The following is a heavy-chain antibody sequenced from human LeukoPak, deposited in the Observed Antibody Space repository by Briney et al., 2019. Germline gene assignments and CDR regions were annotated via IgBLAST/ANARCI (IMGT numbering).Heavy chain of an antibody. V-gene: IGHV3-11*04. D-gene: IGHD3-10*02. Sequence: GGSLRLSCAASGFTFSDYYMSWIRQAPGKGLEWISYISSSDSTISYADSVKGRFTISRDNAKKSLYLQMNSLRAEDTAVYYCAELGITMIGGVWGKGTTVTISS. CDR2: ISSSDSTI. CDR1: GFTFSDYY. J-gene: IGHJ6*04. CDR3: AELGITMIGGV.